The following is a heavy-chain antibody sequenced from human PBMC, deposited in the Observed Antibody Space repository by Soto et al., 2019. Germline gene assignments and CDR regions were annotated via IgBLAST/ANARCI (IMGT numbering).Heavy chain of an antibody. Sequence: EAQLVESGGGFVQPGRSLRLSCAGSGFIFDDFAIHWVRQAPGKGLEWVSGISWNSDSKGYADSVKGRFTISRDNAKNSLYLEMNSLRVEDTALYYCTKVGGLYDFWSGPLHFDLWGQGTLVTVSS. CDR2: ISWNSDSK. J-gene: IGHJ4*02. CDR1: GFIFDDFA. V-gene: IGHV3-9*01. CDR3: TKVGGLYDFWSGPLHFDL. D-gene: IGHD3-3*01.